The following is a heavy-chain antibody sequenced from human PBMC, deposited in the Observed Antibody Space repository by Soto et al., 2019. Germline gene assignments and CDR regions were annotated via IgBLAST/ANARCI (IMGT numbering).Heavy chain of an antibody. J-gene: IGHJ6*02. V-gene: IGHV1-69*01. D-gene: IGHD1-26*01. CDR1: GGTFSSYA. Sequence: QVQLVQSGAEVTKPGSSVKVSCNASGGTFSSYAISWVRQAPGQGLEWMGGVIPIFGTANYAPKFQGRVTITADESTSTAYMELSSLRSGDTAVYYGARDKHPSYVGPAYYYGMDVWGQGTTVTVSS. CDR2: VIPIFGTA. CDR3: ARDKHPSYVGPAYYYGMDV.